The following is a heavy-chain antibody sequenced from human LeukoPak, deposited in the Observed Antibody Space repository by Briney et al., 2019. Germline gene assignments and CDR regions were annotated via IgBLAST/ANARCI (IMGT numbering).Heavy chain of an antibody. J-gene: IGHJ4*02. V-gene: IGHV3-30*02. CDR2: IWYDGSKT. D-gene: IGHD3-22*01. CDR1: GITFRSYG. Sequence: GGSLRLSCAASGITFRSYGMHWVRQAPGKGLEWVTFIWYDGSKTFYADSVKGRFTISRDNSKNTLYLQMNSLRAEDTAVYYCARATEDSSGYYLDYWGQGTLVTVSS. CDR3: ARATEDSSGYYLDY.